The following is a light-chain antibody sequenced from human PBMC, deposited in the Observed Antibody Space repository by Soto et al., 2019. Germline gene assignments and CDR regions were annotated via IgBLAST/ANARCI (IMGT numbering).Light chain of an antibody. CDR1: SSDVGGYNF. J-gene: IGLJ1*01. Sequence: QSALTQPASVSGSPGQSITISCTGTSSDVGGYNFVSWYQQHPGKAPKLMIFEVTSRPSGVSNRFSGSKSGNTASLTISGLQPEDEAHYYCSSYTTSTTLVFGTGTKLPVL. CDR3: SSYTTSTTLV. CDR2: EVT. V-gene: IGLV2-14*03.